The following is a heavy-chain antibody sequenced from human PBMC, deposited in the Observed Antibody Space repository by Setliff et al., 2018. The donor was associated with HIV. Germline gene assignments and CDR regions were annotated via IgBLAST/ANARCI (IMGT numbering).Heavy chain of an antibody. J-gene: IGHJ4*02. CDR3: ARVLGGYSDY. Sequence: PGGSLSLSCAASGFNFNTYSMNWVRQAPGKGLEWVSSITSRSNHIYYAASVKGRFIISRDNSNNSLYLQMSGLRAEDTAIYYCARVLGGYSDYWGQGTLVTVSS. CDR2: ITSRSNHI. CDR1: GFNFNTYS. V-gene: IGHV3-21*01.